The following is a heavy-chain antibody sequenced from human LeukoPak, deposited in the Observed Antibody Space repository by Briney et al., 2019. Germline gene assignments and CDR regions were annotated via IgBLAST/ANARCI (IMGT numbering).Heavy chain of an antibody. V-gene: IGHV4-61*01. CDR1: GGSISSSSYY. CDR2: IYYSGST. Sequence: PSETLSLTCTVSGGSISSSSYYWSWIRQPPGKGLEWIGYIYYSGSTNYNPSLKSRVTISVDTSKNPFSLKLSSVTAADTAVYYCARFSYGSGSYDRAFDYWGQGTLVTVSS. D-gene: IGHD3-10*01. CDR3: ARFSYGSGSYDRAFDY. J-gene: IGHJ4*02.